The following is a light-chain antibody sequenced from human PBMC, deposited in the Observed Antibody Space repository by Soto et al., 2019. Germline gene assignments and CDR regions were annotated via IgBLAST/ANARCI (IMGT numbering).Light chain of an antibody. Sequence: QSALTQPASVSGSPGQSITISCTGTSSDIGRYNLVSWYQQHPGKPPKLMIYEATKRPSGVSNRFSGSKSGNTASLTISGIQAEHEADYYRSFYASSNTFMFGGGTKLTVL. CDR3: SFYASSNTFM. J-gene: IGLJ3*02. CDR2: EAT. CDR1: SSDIGRYNL. V-gene: IGLV2-23*02.